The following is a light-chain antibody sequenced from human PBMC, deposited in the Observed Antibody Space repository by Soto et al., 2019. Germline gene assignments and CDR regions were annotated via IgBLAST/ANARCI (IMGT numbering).Light chain of an antibody. CDR3: QQFGISPYT. CDR1: QSVSSDY. J-gene: IGKJ2*01. V-gene: IGKV3-20*01. CDR2: GAS. Sequence: ETVLTQSPGTLSLSPGERATLSCRASQSVSSDYLAWYRQKPGQAPRLLIYGASSRATGIPDRFSGSGSGTDFTLTISRLEPEDFAVYFCQQFGISPYTFGQGTKLEIK.